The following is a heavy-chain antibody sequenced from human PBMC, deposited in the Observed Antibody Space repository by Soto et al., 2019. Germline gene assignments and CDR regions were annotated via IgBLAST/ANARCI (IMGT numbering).Heavy chain of an antibody. Sequence: QVQLVQSGAEVKKPGASVKVSCKASGYTFTSYAMHWVRQAPGQRLEWMGWINACNGNTKYSQKFQGRVNITMYTTASPAYMDLSSLRSADTDVNDCASGQQLRNPQRPNDAFDICGQGTMVTVSS. V-gene: IGHV1-3*01. J-gene: IGHJ3*02. D-gene: IGHD6-13*01. CDR3: ASGQQLRNPQRPNDAFDI. CDR2: INACNGNT. CDR1: GYTFTSYA.